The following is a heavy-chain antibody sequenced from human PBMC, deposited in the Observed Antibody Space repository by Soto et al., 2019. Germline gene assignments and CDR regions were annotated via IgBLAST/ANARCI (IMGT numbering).Heavy chain of an antibody. V-gene: IGHV2-5*01. CDR3: ARIGHNSVFFYYDY. Sequence: QITLKESGPTLVKVTQTVTLTCTFSGFSLSSTGVGVGWIRQPPGKALEGLALINWNDDKRYNPSLKSRLTITKDTSKNRGVLTMTNMDPVDTATYYCARIGHNSVFFYYDYWGQGTLVTVSS. CDR1: GFSLSSTGVG. J-gene: IGHJ4*02. CDR2: INWNDDK. D-gene: IGHD3-22*01.